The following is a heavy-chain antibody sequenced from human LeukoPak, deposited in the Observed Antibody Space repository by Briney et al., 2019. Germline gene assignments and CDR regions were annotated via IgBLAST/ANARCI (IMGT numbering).Heavy chain of an antibody. J-gene: IGHJ5*02. V-gene: IGHV4-31*03. CDR3: ARDLRGIRGVGSNWFYP. Sequence: SETLSLTCTVSGGSIRRGGYCWSWIRQHPGKGLEWIGYIYYSGSTHYNPSLKSRVTMSVDTAKNQFSLKLSSVTAADTAVYYCARDLRGIRGVGSNWFYPWGQGTLVTVSS. D-gene: IGHD3-10*01. CDR2: IYYSGST. CDR1: GGSIRRGGYC.